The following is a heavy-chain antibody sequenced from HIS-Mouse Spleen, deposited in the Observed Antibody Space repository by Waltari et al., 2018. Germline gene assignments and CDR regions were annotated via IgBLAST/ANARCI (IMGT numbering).Heavy chain of an antibody. J-gene: IGHJ5*02. Sequence: QVQLVQAGAEVKKPGASVKVSCKASGYTVPGNYMHWVRQAPGQGLECMGWINPNSGGTNYAQKFQGRVTMTRDTSISTAYMELSRLRSDDTAVYYCARAYRLAAANWFDPWGQGTLVTVSS. CDR2: INPNSGGT. CDR1: GYTVPGNY. V-gene: IGHV1-2*02. D-gene: IGHD6-13*01. CDR3: ARAYRLAAANWFDP.